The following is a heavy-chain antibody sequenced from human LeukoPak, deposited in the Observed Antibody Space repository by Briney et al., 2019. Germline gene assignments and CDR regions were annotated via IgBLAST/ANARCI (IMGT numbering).Heavy chain of an antibody. Sequence: GGSLRLSCAASGFTFSNYAMSWVRQAPGKGLEWVAVISYDGSNKYYADSVKGRFTISRDNSKNTLYLQMNSLRAEDTAVYYCAKDILYGSEKYVWGQGTTVTVSS. J-gene: IGHJ6*02. V-gene: IGHV3-30*18. D-gene: IGHD3-10*01. CDR2: ISYDGSNK. CDR3: AKDILYGSEKYV. CDR1: GFTFSNYA.